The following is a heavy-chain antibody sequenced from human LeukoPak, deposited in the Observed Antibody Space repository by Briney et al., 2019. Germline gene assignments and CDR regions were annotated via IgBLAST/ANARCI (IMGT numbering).Heavy chain of an antibody. V-gene: IGHV3-33*01. CDR1: GFAFSSYG. J-gene: IGHJ6*03. Sequence: GRSLRLSCAASGFAFSSYGMHWVPQAPGKGLEWVAVIWYDGSNKYYADSVKGRFTISRDNSKNTLYLQMNSLRAEDTAVYYCARDVASTIFGRMDVWGKGTTVTVSS. CDR2: IWYDGSNK. D-gene: IGHD3-3*01. CDR3: ARDVASTIFGRMDV.